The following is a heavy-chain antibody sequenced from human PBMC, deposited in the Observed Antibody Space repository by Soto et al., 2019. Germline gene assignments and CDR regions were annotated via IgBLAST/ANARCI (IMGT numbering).Heavy chain of an antibody. V-gene: IGHV4-39*01. CDR1: GGSISSSSYY. CDR2: IYYSGST. Sequence: PSETLSLTCTVSGGSISSSSYYWGRIRQPPGKGLEWIGSIYYSGSTYYNPSLKSRVTISVDTSKNQFSLKLSSVTAADTAVYYCARSYYYDSSGYYYGGGGIDYWGQGTLVTVSS. CDR3: ARSYYYDSSGYYYGGGGIDY. J-gene: IGHJ4*02. D-gene: IGHD3-22*01.